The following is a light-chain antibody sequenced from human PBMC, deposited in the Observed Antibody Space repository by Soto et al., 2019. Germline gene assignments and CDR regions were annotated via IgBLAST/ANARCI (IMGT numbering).Light chain of an antibody. CDR1: QGISHY. Sequence: DIQMTQSPSSLSASVGDRVTITCRASQGISHYLAWYQQKPGKVPKLLIYAASTLQSGVPSRFSGSGSGTDFTLTISSLQPEDVATYYCHKYNSAPWTFGQGTKVEIK. CDR3: HKYNSAPWT. CDR2: AAS. J-gene: IGKJ1*01. V-gene: IGKV1-27*01.